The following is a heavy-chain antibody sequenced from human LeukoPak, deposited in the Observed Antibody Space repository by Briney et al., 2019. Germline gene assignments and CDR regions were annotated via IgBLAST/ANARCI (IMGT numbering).Heavy chain of an antibody. CDR2: ISYDGSNK. CDR3: ARDLKRGERRMDY. Sequence: GRSLRLSCAASGFTFSSYAMHWVRQAPGKGLEWVAVISYDGSNKYYADSVKGRFTISRDNSKNTLYLQMNSLGAEDTAVYYCARDLKRGERRMDYWGQGTLVTVSS. CDR1: GFTFSSYA. V-gene: IGHV3-30*04. D-gene: IGHD1-1*01. J-gene: IGHJ4*02.